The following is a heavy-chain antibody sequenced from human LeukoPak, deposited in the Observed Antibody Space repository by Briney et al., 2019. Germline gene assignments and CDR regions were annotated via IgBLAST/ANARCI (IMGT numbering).Heavy chain of an antibody. D-gene: IGHD3-3*01. Sequence: SETLSLTCAVSGGSINTYYWSWIWQPPGKGLEWVGYIYSTGNTNYNPSLKGRVTISLDTSKNQFSLNLSSVTAADTAVYYCAKHDTVFGAAHFYMDVWGKGTTVTVSS. CDR1: GGSINTYY. J-gene: IGHJ6*03. CDR2: IYSTGNT. CDR3: AKHDTVFGAAHFYMDV. V-gene: IGHV4-4*09.